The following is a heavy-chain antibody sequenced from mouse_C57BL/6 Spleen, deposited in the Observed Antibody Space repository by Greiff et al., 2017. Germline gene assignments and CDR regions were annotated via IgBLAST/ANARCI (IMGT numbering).Heavy chain of an antibody. J-gene: IGHJ3*01. CDR3: ARHDGYLAWFAY. CDR2: INPSNGGP. Sequence: VQLQQPGTELVKPGASVKLSCKASGYTFTSSWMHWVKQRPGQGLEWIGNINPSNGGPNYNEKFKSKATLTVDKSSSTAYMQLSSLTSEDSAVYYCARHDGYLAWFAYWGQGTLVTVSA. D-gene: IGHD2-3*01. V-gene: IGHV1-53*01. CDR1: GYTFTSSW.